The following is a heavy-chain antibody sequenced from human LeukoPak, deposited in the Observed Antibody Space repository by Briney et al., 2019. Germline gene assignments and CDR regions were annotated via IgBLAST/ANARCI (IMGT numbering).Heavy chain of an antibody. J-gene: IGHJ4*02. CDR2: I. D-gene: IGHD6-13*01. V-gene: IGHV4-59*12. CDR3: ARVRAAAGYYFDY. Sequence: SETLSLTCTVSGGSISTYYWNWIRQPPGKGLEWIGYIYNPSLKSRVSMSVDTSKNQFSLKLSSVTAADTAVYYCARVRAAAGYYFDYWGQGTLVTVSS. CDR1: GGSISTYY.